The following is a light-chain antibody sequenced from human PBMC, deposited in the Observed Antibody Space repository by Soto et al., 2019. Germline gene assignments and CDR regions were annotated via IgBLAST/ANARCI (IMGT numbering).Light chain of an antibody. CDR1: QSISSE. CDR3: QQGHNWPLT. Sequence: EIVMTQSPATLYVSPGESATLSCRASQSISSELAWYQQKPGQPRRLLIYGPSTRTTGVPARFTGSGSGSDFTLTISGLQSVDFAVYYCQQGHNWPLTFGQGTRLEI. V-gene: IGKV3-15*01. J-gene: IGKJ2*01. CDR2: GPS.